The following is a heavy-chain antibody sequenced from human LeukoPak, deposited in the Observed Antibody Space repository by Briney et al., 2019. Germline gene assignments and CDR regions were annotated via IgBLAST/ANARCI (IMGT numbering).Heavy chain of an antibody. Sequence: SETLSLTCTVSGGSISSGSYYWSWIRQPAGEGLEWIGRIYISGSTNYNPSLKSRVTISVDTSKNQFSLKLSSVTAADTAVYYCASLPDYYDSSGQSTDYWGQGTLVTVSS. CDR2: IYISGST. D-gene: IGHD3-22*01. V-gene: IGHV4-61*02. CDR3: ASLPDYYDSSGQSTDY. J-gene: IGHJ4*02. CDR1: GGSISSGSYY.